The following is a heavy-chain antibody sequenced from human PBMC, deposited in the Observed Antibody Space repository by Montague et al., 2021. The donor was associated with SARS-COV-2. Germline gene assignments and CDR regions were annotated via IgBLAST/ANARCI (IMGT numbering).Heavy chain of an antibody. V-gene: IGHV4-59*12. CDR3: ARDGYNAHQNYWYFDL. Sequence: SETLSLTCTVSGASISTDYWSRIRQPPAKGLEWIGYIYYSRSTNXSPSRKIGGTISVDTSKNQFSLKLSSVTAADTAVYYCARDGYNAHQNYWYFDLWGRGTLVTVSS. D-gene: IGHD5-24*01. CDR2: IYYSRST. CDR1: GASISTDY. J-gene: IGHJ2*01.